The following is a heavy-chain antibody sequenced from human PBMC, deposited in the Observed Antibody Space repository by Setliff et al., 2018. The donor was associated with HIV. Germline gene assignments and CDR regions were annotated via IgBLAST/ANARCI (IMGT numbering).Heavy chain of an antibody. Sequence: SETLSLTCTVFRHSIPNTYYYWGWIRQSPGKGLEWIGSFYYNGATHRNPSLKSRVSISVESAENRFSLELTSVTAADTAVYYCARGDFTAMVMYLDFWGPGIPVTVSS. J-gene: IGHJ4*02. V-gene: IGHV4-39*01. D-gene: IGHD2-21*02. CDR2: FYYNGAT. CDR1: RHSIPNTYYY. CDR3: ARGDFTAMVMYLDF.